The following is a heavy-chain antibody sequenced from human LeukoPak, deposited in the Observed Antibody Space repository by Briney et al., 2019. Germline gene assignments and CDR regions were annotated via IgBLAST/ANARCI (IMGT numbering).Heavy chain of an antibody. CDR2: IYYSGST. V-gene: IGHV4-31*03. Sequence: PSQTLSLTCTVSGGSISSGGCYWSWIRQHPGKGLEWIGYIYYSGSTYYNPSLKSRVTISVDTSKNQFSLKLSSVTAADTAVYYCARGGDSITIFGVVISESWFDPWGQGTLVTVSS. J-gene: IGHJ5*02. CDR1: GGSISSGGCY. D-gene: IGHD3-3*01. CDR3: ARGGDSITIFGVVISESWFDP.